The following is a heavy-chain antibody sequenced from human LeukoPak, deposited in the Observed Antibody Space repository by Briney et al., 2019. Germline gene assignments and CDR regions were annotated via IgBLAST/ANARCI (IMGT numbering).Heavy chain of an antibody. CDR1: GYTFTSYG. D-gene: IGHD3-9*01. CDR3: ARGDDILTGYFRGFDY. J-gene: IGHJ4*02. CDR2: ISAYNGDT. V-gene: IGHV1-18*01. Sequence: VSVKVSCKASGYTFTSYGISWVRQAPGQGLEWMGWISAYNGDTNYAQKFQGRVTMTTDTSTTTAYMELRSLRSDDTAVYYCARGDDILTGYFRGFDYWGQGTLVTVSS.